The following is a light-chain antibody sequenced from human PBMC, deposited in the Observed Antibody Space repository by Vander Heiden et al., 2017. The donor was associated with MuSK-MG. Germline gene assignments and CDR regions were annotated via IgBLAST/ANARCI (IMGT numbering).Light chain of an antibody. CDR3: CSYADSSTPPWV. Sequence: SALTQPASVSGSPGQSITISCTGTSSDVGSYNLVSWYQQHPGKAPKLMSYEVSKRPSGVSNRFSGSKSGNTASLTISGLQAEDEADYYGCSYADSSTPPWVFGTGTNVTVL. J-gene: IGLJ1*01. V-gene: IGLV2-23*02. CDR1: SSDVGSYNL. CDR2: EVS.